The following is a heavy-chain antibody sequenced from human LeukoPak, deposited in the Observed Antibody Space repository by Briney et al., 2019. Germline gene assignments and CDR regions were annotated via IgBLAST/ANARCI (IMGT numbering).Heavy chain of an antibody. CDR1: GGSISSGGYY. V-gene: IGHV4-31*03. CDR2: IYNSGST. D-gene: IGHD3-10*01. Sequence: SQTLSLTCTVSGGSISSGGYYWTWIRQHPGRGLGWIGNIYNSGSTYYNPSLKSRVTISVDTSKNQFSLKLSSVTAADTAVYYCARQDYHGSGSLDYWGQGTLVTVSS. CDR3: ARQDYHGSGSLDY. J-gene: IGHJ4*02.